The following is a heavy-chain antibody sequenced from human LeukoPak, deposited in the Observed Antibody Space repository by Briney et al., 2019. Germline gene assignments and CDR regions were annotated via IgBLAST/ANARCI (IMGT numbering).Heavy chain of an antibody. D-gene: IGHD5-18*01. CDR3: VKDRYSSAYYFEN. CDR1: GFVFSTYA. Sequence: PGGSLRLSCPASGFVFSTYAMSWVRQAPGRGLEWVSGISGSGSSTYSANSVKGRFTISRDNSKNTLDLQMNSLRAEDTAIYYCVKDRYSSAYYFENWGQGTLVTVSS. J-gene: IGHJ4*02. V-gene: IGHV3-23*01. CDR2: ISGSGSST.